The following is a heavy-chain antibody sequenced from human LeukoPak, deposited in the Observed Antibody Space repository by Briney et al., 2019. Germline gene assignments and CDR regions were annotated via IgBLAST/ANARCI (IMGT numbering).Heavy chain of an antibody. CDR2: ISAYDGHT. Sequence: GASVKVSCKASGYTFTSDGITWVRQAPGQGLEWMGWISAYDGHTNYAQKFQGRVTMTTDTSTSTAYMELRSLRSDDTAVYYCARDHYGDYRSWFDPWGQGTLVTVSS. V-gene: IGHV1-18*01. CDR3: ARDHYGDYRSWFDP. J-gene: IGHJ5*02. CDR1: GYTFTSDG. D-gene: IGHD4-17*01.